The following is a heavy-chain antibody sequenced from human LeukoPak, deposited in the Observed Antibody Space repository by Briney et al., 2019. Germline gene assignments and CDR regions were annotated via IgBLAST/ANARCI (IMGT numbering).Heavy chain of an antibody. CDR2: ISSSSSYI. Sequence: GGSLRLSCAASGFTFSSYSMTWVRQAPGKGLEWVSSISSSSSYIYYADSVKGRFTISRDNSKNTPYLQMNSLRAEDTAVYYCAKDRATDYYDSSGFMAHWGQGTLVTVSS. J-gene: IGHJ4*02. D-gene: IGHD3-22*01. CDR3: AKDRATDYYDSSGFMAH. CDR1: GFTFSSYS. V-gene: IGHV3-21*04.